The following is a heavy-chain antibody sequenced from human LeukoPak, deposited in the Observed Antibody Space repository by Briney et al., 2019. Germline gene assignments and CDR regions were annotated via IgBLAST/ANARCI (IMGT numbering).Heavy chain of an antibody. CDR2: ISYDGSNK. V-gene: IGHV3-30*18. J-gene: IGHJ4*02. CDR1: GFTFSSYA. CDR3: AKDRSPYGLIAAADY. Sequence: GGSLRLSCAASGFTFSSYAMSWVRQAPGKGLEWVAVISYDGSNKYYADSVKGRFTISRDNSKNTLYLQMNSLRAEDTAVYYCAKDRSPYGLIAAADYWGQGTLVTVSS. D-gene: IGHD6-13*01.